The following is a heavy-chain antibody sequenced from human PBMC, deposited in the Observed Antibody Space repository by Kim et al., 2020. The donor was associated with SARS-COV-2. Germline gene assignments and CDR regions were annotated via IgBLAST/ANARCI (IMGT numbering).Heavy chain of an antibody. Sequence: SETLSLTCTVSSGSISSSYWSWIRQPPRKGLEWIGYISYFGSTNYISTPKIRVTITVETSKNQYPFSLSLVTATATDASYCSSYDDTNYFAFWGQGTPVT. CDR2: ISYFGST. CDR1: SGSISSSY. V-gene: IGHV4-59*08. J-gene: IGHJ4*02. CDR3: SSYDDTNYFAF. D-gene: IGHD2-8*01.